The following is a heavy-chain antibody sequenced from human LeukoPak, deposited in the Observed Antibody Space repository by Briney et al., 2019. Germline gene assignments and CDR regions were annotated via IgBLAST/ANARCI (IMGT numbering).Heavy chain of an antibody. CDR2: ISYDGSNK. CDR3: ARAHGGNYLFDY. Sequence: GGSLRLSCAASGFTFSDYAMYWVRQAPGKGREWVAVISYDGSNKFYADSVKGRFTISRDNSKNTLYLQMNSLRAEDTAVYYCARAHGGNYLFDYWGQGTLVTVSS. CDR1: GFTFSDYA. J-gene: IGHJ4*02. V-gene: IGHV3-30-3*01. D-gene: IGHD4-23*01.